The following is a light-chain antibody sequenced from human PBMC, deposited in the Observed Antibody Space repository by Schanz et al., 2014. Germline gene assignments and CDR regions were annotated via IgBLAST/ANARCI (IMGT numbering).Light chain of an antibody. CDR2: DVS. CDR3: CSYVAHHWL. CDR1: NSDGGGHEY. V-gene: IGLV2-11*01. J-gene: IGLJ3*02. Sequence: QSALTQPRSVSGSPGQSVTISCTATNSDGGGHEYVSWYQQHPGKAPKLMISDVSKRPSGVPDRFSGSWSGNTASLTISGLQAEDEADYYCCSYVAHHWLFGVGTKLTVL.